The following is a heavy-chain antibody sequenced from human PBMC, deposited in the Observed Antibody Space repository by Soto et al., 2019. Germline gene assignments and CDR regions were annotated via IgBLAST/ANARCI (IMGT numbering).Heavy chain of an antibody. CDR1: GGSISSSSYY. J-gene: IGHJ4*02. CDR3: ARSMTTVVTLDY. D-gene: IGHD4-17*01. V-gene: IGHV4-39*01. CDR2: IYYSGST. Sequence: PSETLSLTCTVFGGSISSSSYYWGWIRQPPGKGLEWIGSIYYSGSTYYNPSLKSRVTISVDTSKNQFSLKLSSVTAADTAVYYCARSMTTVVTLDYRGQGTLVTVSS.